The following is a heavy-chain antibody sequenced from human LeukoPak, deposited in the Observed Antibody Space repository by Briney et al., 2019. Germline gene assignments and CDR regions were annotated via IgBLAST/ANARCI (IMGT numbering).Heavy chain of an antibody. CDR2: IYYSGST. Sequence: KASETLSLTCTVSGGSISSYYWSWIRQPPGKGLDWGGYIYYSGSTNYNPSLKSRVTISVDTSKNQFSLKLSSVTAADTAVYYCARLKVGAVAGWFDPWGQGTLVTVSS. D-gene: IGHD6-19*01. CDR1: GGSISSYY. V-gene: IGHV4-59*08. CDR3: ARLKVGAVAGWFDP. J-gene: IGHJ5*02.